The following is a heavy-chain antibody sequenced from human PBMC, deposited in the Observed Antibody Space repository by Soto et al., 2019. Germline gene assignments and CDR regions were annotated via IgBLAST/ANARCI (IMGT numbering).Heavy chain of an antibody. Sequence: QVQLQESGPGLVKPSETLALPCTVSGGSMITYYWSWLRQSPGKGLEWIGYVHHSGSTLYNPSLRNRATVSLDRSNNQFFLKLTSVTAADTAFFYCAREVRDGSDWDWEYWGQGILVTVSS. D-gene: IGHD6-19*01. CDR1: GGSMITYY. V-gene: IGHV4-59*01. CDR3: AREVRDGSDWDWEY. J-gene: IGHJ4*02. CDR2: VHHSGST.